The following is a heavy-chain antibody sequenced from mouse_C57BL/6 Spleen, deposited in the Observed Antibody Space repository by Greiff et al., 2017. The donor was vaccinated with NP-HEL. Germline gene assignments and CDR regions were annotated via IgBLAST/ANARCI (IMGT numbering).Heavy chain of an antibody. V-gene: IGHV1-82*01. D-gene: IGHD2-1*01. J-gene: IGHJ2*01. CDR2: IYPGDGDT. CDR3: ARERPSTMVFDY. Sequence: QVQLKQSGPELVKPGASVKISCKASGYAFSSSWMNWVKQRPGKGLEWIGRIYPGDGDTNYNGKFKGKATLTADKSSSTAYMQLSSLTSEDSAVYFCARERPSTMVFDYWGQGTTLTVSS. CDR1: GYAFSSSW.